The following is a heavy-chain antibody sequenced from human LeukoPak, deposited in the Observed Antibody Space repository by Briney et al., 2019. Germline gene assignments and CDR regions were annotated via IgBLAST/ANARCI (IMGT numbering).Heavy chain of an antibody. CDR3: ARGLMFWNCSSNSCNGFDP. Sequence: PSETLSLTCGVSGGSITTTNFWSWVRQPPGKGLEWIGEINHSGSTNYNPSLKSRVTISVDTSKNQFSLRLRSVTAADTAVYYCARGLMFWNCSSNSCNGFDPWGQGTLVTVSS. J-gene: IGHJ5*02. V-gene: IGHV4-4*02. D-gene: IGHD2-2*01. CDR2: INHSGST. CDR1: GGSITTTNF.